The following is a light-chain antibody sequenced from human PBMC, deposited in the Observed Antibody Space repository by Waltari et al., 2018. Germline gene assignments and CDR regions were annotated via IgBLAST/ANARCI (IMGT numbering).Light chain of an antibody. J-gene: IGKJ4*01. CDR2: WAS. V-gene: IGKV4-1*01. CDR3: QQYYKTPS. CDR1: QDILYNSNNKNY. Sequence: DIVMTQSPGSLVVSLGERATINCKSGQDILYNSNNKNYLAWYQHKPGPSPKLLFYWASTRASGVPDRFSGSGSGTDFTLTISRVQAEDVAIYYCQQYYKTPSFGGGTKVE.